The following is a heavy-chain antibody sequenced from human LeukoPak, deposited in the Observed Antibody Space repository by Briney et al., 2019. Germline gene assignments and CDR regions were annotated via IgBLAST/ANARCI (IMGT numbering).Heavy chain of an antibody. CDR3: ARAGSMVRGLDYYYYGMDV. J-gene: IGHJ6*02. CDR2: IIPIFGTA. Sequence: SVKVSCKASGGTFSSYAISWVRQAPGQGLEWVGGIIPIFGTANYAQKFRGRVTITADESTSTAYMELSSLRAEDTAVYYCARAGSMVRGLDYYYYGMDVWGQGTTVTVSS. CDR1: GGTFSSYA. D-gene: IGHD3-10*01. V-gene: IGHV1-69*13.